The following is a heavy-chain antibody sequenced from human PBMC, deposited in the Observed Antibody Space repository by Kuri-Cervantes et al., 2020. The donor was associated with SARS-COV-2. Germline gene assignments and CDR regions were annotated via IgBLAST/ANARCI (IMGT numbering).Heavy chain of an antibody. J-gene: IGHJ6*03. V-gene: IGHV1-69*13. Sequence: SVKVSCKASGGTFSSYAISWVRQAPGQGLEWMGGIIPIFGTANYAQKFQGRVTITADESTSTAYMELSSLRSEDTAVYYCAREKGENYYYYYYMDVWGKGTTVTVSS. CDR3: AREKGENYYYYYYMDV. CDR1: GGTFSSYA. CDR2: IIPIFGTA.